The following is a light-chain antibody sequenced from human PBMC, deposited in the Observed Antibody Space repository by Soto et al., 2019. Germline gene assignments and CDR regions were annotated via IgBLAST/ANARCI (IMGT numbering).Light chain of an antibody. J-gene: IGLJ1*01. Sequence: QSVLTQPASVSGSPGQSITISCTGTSSDFGAYNYVSWYQQHPGKAPKLMIYDVSNRPSGVSNRFSGSKSGNTASLTISGLQAEDEADYYCSSYTSSSTLYVFGTGTKVIVL. CDR2: DVS. V-gene: IGLV2-14*01. CDR3: SSYTSSSTLYV. CDR1: SSDFGAYNY.